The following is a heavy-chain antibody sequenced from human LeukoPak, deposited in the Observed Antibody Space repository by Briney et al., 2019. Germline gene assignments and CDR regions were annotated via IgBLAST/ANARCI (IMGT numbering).Heavy chain of an antibody. J-gene: IGHJ3*02. V-gene: IGHV3-23*01. CDR1: GYMFSKSW. CDR3: AKNRNDSNGADAFDI. CDR2: ISDYGGNT. D-gene: IGHD2-8*01. Sequence: GGSLRLSCAASGYMFSKSWMHWVRQAPGKGLEWVSVISDYGGNTDYADSVKGRFSISRDNSKNILSLQMNSLRAEDTALYYCAKNRNDSNGADAFDIWGQGTMVTVSS.